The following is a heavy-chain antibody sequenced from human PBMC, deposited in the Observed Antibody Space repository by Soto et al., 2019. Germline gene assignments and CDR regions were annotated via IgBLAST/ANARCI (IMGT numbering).Heavy chain of an antibody. Sequence: SETLSLSCTVSGGSISSYYWSWIRQPPGKGLEWIGYIYYSGSTNYNPSLKSRVTISVDTSKNQFSLKLSSVTAADTAVYYCARRLTTTMSSSWYFDYWGQGTLVTVSS. CDR1: GGSISSYY. J-gene: IGHJ4*02. CDR2: IYYSGST. CDR3: ARRLTTTMSSSWYFDY. D-gene: IGHD6-13*01. V-gene: IGHV4-59*08.